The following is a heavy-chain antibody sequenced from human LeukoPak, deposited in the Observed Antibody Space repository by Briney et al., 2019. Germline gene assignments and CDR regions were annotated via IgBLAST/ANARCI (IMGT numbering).Heavy chain of an antibody. J-gene: IGHJ4*02. CDR3: AEWGTDYGDYVVDY. Sequence: GRSLRLSCAASGVTISSYALDWVRQAPGKGLEWVAVISYDGSNKYYADSGKCRFTISRDNSKNTLYLQMHSLRAEHTAVYYCAEWGTDYGDYVVDYWGQGTLVTVSS. D-gene: IGHD4-17*01. CDR1: GVTISSYA. CDR2: ISYDGSNK. V-gene: IGHV3-30*04.